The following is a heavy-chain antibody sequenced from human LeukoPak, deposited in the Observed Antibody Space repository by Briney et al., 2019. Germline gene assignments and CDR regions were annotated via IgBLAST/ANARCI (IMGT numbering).Heavy chain of an antibody. Sequence: SSETLSLTCTVSGGSISSGNYYWGWIRQPPGKGLEWIGSIYYTGGTYYNPSLKSRVTISVDTSKNQFSLKLTSVTAADTGVYFCARQYDYWGQGTLVTVSS. CDR1: GGSISSGNYY. V-gene: IGHV4-39*01. CDR2: IYYTGGT. CDR3: ARQYDY. J-gene: IGHJ4*02.